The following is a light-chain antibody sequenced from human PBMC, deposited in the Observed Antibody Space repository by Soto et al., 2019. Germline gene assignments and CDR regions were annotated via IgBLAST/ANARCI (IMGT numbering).Light chain of an antibody. Sequence: QSVLTQPRSVSGSPGQSVTISCTGTSSDVGGYNYVSWYQHHPGKAPKLMIYDVTKRPSGVPDRFSGSKSGNTASLTISGLQAGDEADYYCSSYAGSYTVVFGGGTKVTVL. CDR1: SSDVGGYNY. J-gene: IGLJ2*01. CDR2: DVT. CDR3: SSYAGSYTVV. V-gene: IGLV2-11*01.